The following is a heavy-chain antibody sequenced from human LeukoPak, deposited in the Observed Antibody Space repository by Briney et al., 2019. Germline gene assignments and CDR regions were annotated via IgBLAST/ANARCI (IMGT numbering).Heavy chain of an antibody. CDR1: GGSISYYY. CDR2: MYSSGTT. J-gene: IGHJ4*02. CDR3: ARGFDSSWLLFDY. V-gene: IGHV4-4*07. D-gene: IGHD6-13*01. Sequence: KPSETLSFTCTVSGGSISYYYWSWIRQPAGKGLEWIGRMYSSGTTTYNPSLKSRVTMSVDTSKNQFSLNLNSVTAADTAVYYCARGFDSSWLLFDYWGQGALVTVSS.